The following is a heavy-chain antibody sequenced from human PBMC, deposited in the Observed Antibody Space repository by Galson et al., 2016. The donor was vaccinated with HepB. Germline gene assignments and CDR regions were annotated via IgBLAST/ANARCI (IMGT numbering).Heavy chain of an antibody. CDR1: GFTFSSYW. V-gene: IGHV3-74*01. CDR2: INSDGGSK. D-gene: IGHD3-10*01. CDR3: ARGGGKPGISYGLDV. Sequence: SLRLSCAASGFTFSSYWMHWVRQAPGKGLVWVSRINSDGGSKDYADSVTGRFTISRDNAKNTLYLQMNSLRDEDTAVYFCARGGGKPGISYGLDVWGQGTTVPRSS. J-gene: IGHJ6*02.